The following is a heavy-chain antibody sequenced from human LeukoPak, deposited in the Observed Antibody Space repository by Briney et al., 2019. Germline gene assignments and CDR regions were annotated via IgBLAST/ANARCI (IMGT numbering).Heavy chain of an antibody. J-gene: IGHJ1*01. D-gene: IGHD3-16*01. V-gene: IGHV3-23*01. CDR2: ISGSGGST. CDR1: GFPFSTYA. Sequence: GGSLRLSCAASGFPFSTYAMTWVRQAPGKGLEWVSGISGSGGSTYYADSVKGRFTISRDNSKNTVSLQMNSLRGDDTAVYYCAKDDAWGRYKDWGQGTLVTVSS. CDR3: AKDDAWGRYKD.